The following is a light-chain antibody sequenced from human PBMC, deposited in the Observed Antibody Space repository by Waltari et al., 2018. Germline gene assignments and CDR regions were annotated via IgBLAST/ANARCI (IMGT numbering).Light chain of an antibody. Sequence: QSALTPPPSVSGSPGPSVPISCTGTSSDVVSYTRIPWYQQPPGTAPKLMIYEVSNRPSGGPDLFSGSKSGNTASRTIAGLQAEDEADYYCNSYTSSTTYVFGTGTKVTVL. V-gene: IGLV2-18*02. CDR3: NSYTSSTTYV. J-gene: IGLJ1*01. CDR1: SSDVVSYTR. CDR2: EVS.